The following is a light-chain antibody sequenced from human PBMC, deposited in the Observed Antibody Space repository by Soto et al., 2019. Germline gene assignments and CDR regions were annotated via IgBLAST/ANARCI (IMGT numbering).Light chain of an antibody. J-gene: IGKJ1*01. V-gene: IGKV3-20*01. Sequence: DIVLTQSPVILSLSPGERATLSCRASQSVTSGYLAWYQQKPSQAPRLLIYGASSRATGIPDRFSGGGSGTDFTLTISRLEPEDFAVYYCQQYGRSQGWTFGQGTKVEIK. CDR2: GAS. CDR3: QQYGRSQGWT. CDR1: QSVTSGY.